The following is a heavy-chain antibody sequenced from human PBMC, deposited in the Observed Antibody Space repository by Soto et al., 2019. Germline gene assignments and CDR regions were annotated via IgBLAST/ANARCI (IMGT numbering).Heavy chain of an antibody. J-gene: IGHJ5*02. CDR2: IYYSGST. Sequence: QVQLQESGPGLVKPSQTLSLTCTVSGGSISSGDYYWSWLRQPPGKGLEWIGYIYYSGSTYYNPSLKSRVTISVDTSKTQFSLNLSSVTAADTAVYYCARDRGSSWMYKWFDPWGQGTQVTVSS. V-gene: IGHV4-30-4*01. CDR3: ARDRGSSWMYKWFDP. D-gene: IGHD6-13*01. CDR1: GGSISSGDYY.